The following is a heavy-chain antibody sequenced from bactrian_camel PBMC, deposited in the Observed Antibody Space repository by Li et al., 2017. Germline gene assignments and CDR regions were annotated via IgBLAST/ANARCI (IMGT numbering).Heavy chain of an antibody. CDR1: RYAYSSNC. J-gene: IGHJ6*01. Sequence: HVQLVESGGGSVQAGGSLRLSCTASSRYAYSSNCLGWFRQAPGKEREAVAAVKRDGTPSYADSVKGRFTISRDNAKNTVYLQMSCLKPEDTAVFYCVRATLGYSDGEGFGYWGQGTQVTVS. CDR3: VRATLGYSDGEGFGY. CDR2: VKRDGTP. V-gene: IGHV3S53*01. D-gene: IGHD4*01.